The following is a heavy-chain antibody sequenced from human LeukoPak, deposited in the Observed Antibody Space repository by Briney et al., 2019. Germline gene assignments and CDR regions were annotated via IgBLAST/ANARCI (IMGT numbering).Heavy chain of an antibody. CDR1: GFTVSSNY. D-gene: IGHD6-6*01. CDR2: IDNGGNT. V-gene: IGHV3-53*01. CDR3: ARDGSARSLGN. J-gene: IGHJ4*02. Sequence: PGGSLRLSCAASGFTVSSNYMSWVRQAPGKGLEWVSVIDNGGNTYYADSVEGRFTISRDNSKNTLYLQMNSLRAEDTAVYYCARDGSARSLGNWGQGTLVSVSS.